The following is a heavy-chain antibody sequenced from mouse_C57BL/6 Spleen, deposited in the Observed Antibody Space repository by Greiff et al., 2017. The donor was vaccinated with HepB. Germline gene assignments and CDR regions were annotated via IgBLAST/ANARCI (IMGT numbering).Heavy chain of an antibody. D-gene: IGHD1-1*01. CDR2: INPSSGYT. J-gene: IGHJ3*01. CDR1: GYTFTSYW. Sequence: QVQLQQSGAELAKPGASVKLSCKASGYTFTSYWMHWVKQRPGQGLEWIGYINPSSGYTKYNQKFKDKATLTADKSSSTAYMQLSSLTYEDSAVYYCARSWGLITTVVATDWFAYWGQGTLVTVSA. CDR3: ARSWGLITTVVATDWFAY. V-gene: IGHV1-7*01.